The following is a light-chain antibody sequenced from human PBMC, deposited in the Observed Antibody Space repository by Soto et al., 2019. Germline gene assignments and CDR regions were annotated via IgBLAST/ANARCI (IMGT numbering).Light chain of an antibody. CDR3: QEYMSYPWA. Sequence: DTQMTQTPSTLSASVGDKVTITCRASQSISGWLAWYQQKPGKAPKLLIYDASSLESGVPSKFSGSGSGTEISLTIGGSELHHFPTYYCQEYMSYPWAFDRGTKVDIK. CDR1: QSISGW. CDR2: DAS. J-gene: IGKJ1*01. V-gene: IGKV1-5*01.